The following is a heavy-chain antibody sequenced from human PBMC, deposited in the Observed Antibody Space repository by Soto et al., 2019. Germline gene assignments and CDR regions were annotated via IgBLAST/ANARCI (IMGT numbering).Heavy chain of an antibody. CDR2: ISAYNGNT. CDR1: GYTFTSYG. V-gene: IGHV1-18*01. CDR3: ARDRYLLRREGYDAFDI. J-gene: IGHJ3*02. Sequence: QVQLVQSGAEVKKPGASVKVSCKASGYTFTSYGISWVRQAPGQGLEWMGWISAYNGNTNYAQKLQGRGTMTTDTSTSTAYMELRSLRSDDTAVYYCARDRYLLRREGYDAFDIWGQGTMVTVSS. D-gene: IGHD1-26*01.